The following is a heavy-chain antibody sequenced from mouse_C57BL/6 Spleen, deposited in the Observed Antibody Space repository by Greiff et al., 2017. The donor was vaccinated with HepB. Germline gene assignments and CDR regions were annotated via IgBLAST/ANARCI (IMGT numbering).Heavy chain of an antibody. CDR2: IYPGGGYT. CDR3: ARYYYGSSHYFDY. J-gene: IGHJ2*01. Sequence: VQLQESGAELVRPGTSVKMSCKASGYTFTNYWIGWAKQRPGHGLEWIGDIYPGGGYTNYNEKFKGKATLTADKSSSTAYMQFSSLTSEDSAIYYCARYYYGSSHYFDYWGQGTTLTVSS. CDR1: GYTFTNYW. D-gene: IGHD1-1*01. V-gene: IGHV1-63*01.